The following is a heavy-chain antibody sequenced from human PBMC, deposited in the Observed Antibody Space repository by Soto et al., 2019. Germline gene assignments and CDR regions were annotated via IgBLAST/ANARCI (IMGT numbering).Heavy chain of an antibody. J-gene: IGHJ5*02. CDR2: INPSGGST. Sequence: ASVKVSCKASGYIFTDYFMHWVRQAPGQGLEWMGIINPSGGSTSYAQKFQGRVTMTRDTSTSTVYMELSSLRSEDTAVYYCARGPFGYCSGGSCSNWFDPWGQGTLVTVSS. D-gene: IGHD2-15*01. CDR1: GYIFTDYF. V-gene: IGHV1-46*01. CDR3: ARGPFGYCSGGSCSNWFDP.